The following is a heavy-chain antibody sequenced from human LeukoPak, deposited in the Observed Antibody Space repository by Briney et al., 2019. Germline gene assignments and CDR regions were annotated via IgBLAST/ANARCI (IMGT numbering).Heavy chain of an antibody. CDR3: AKERQTGDYFTSDY. J-gene: IGHJ4*02. V-gene: IGHV3-23*01. CDR1: GFTFSSYT. CDR2: INGRGTT. Sequence: GGSLRLSCAASGFTFSSYTMSWVRQASAEGLEWLSAINGRGTTFYSDSVKGRFTISRVNSENTVYLQMNSLTVDDTAVYFCAKERQTGDYFTSDYWGQGTLVTVSS. D-gene: IGHD4-17*01.